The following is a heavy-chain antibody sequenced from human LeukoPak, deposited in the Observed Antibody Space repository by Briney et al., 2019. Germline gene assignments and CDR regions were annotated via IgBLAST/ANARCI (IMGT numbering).Heavy chain of an antibody. CDR3: ARDRSRDDAFDI. Sequence: GGALRLSCAASGFTFSRYSMNWVRQAPGKGREWVSSISSSSSYIYYADSVKGRFTISRDNAKNSLYLQMNSLRAEDTAVYYCARDRSRDDAFDIWGEGKMVTVSS. J-gene: IGHJ3*02. CDR2: ISSSSSYI. CDR1: GFTFSRYS. V-gene: IGHV3-21*01. D-gene: IGHD6-13*01.